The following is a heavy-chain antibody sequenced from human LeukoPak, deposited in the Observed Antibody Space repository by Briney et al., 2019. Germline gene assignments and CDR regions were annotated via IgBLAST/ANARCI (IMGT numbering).Heavy chain of an antibody. CDR1: GFTFSSYG. Sequence: GGSLRLSCAASGFTFSSYGMHWVRQAPGKGLEWVAVISYDGSNKYYADSVKGRFTISRDNSKNTLYLQMNSLRAEDTAVYYCAKGYCSSTSCRFDYWGQGTLVTVSS. CDR3: AKGYCSSTSCRFDY. V-gene: IGHV3-30*18. J-gene: IGHJ4*02. D-gene: IGHD2-2*01. CDR2: ISYDGSNK.